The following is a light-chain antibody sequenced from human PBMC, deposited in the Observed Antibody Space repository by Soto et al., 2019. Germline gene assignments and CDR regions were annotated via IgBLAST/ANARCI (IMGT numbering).Light chain of an antibody. J-gene: IGKJ4*01. CDR3: QQRSNWPYALT. V-gene: IGKV3-11*01. CDR2: DAS. Sequence: EIVLTQSPATLSLSPGGRATLYCRASQSVSSYLAWYQQKPGQAPRLLIYDASNRATGIPARFSGSGSGTDFTLTISSLEPEDFAVYYCQQRSNWPYALTFGGGTKVDIK. CDR1: QSVSSY.